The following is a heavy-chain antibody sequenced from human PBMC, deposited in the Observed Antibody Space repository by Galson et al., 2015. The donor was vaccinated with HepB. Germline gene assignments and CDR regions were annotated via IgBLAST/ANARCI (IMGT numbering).Heavy chain of an antibody. D-gene: IGHD6-19*01. CDR1: GFTFSSYA. CDR3: AKDYSSAWLFDS. J-gene: IGHJ4*02. CDR2: ITGSGYST. V-gene: IGHV3-23*01. Sequence: SLRLSCAASGFTFSSYAMTWVRRTPGKGLDWVSTITGSGYSTYYADSVKGRFTISRDNSKNTLYLQMNSLRADDTAIYYCAKDYSSAWLFDSWGQGTLVTVSS.